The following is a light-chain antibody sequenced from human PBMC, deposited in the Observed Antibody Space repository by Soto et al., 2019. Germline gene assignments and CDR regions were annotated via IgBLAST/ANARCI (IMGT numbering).Light chain of an antibody. CDR1: QSVNNY. CDR2: DVF. J-gene: IGKJ1*01. CDR3: QQRNDWPT. V-gene: IGKV3-11*01. Sequence: EIVLTQSPATLSLSPGERATLSCRASQSVNNYLAWYQQKPGQAPRLLIYDVFNRATGIPARFGGSGSGTDFTLTIRSLEPEDFAVYFCQQRNDWPTFGQGTKVEIK.